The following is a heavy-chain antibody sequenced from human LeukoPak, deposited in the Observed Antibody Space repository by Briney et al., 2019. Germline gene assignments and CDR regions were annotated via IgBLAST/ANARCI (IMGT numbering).Heavy chain of an antibody. D-gene: IGHD3-10*01. Sequence: PSETLSLTCTVSGGSISSYYWSWIRQPPGKGLEWIGYIYYSGSTNYNPSLKSRVTISVDTSKNQFSLKLSSVTAADTAVYYCARAGITMVRGVIIYYGMDVWGQGTTVTVSS. CDR3: ARAGITMVRGVIIYYGMDV. V-gene: IGHV4-59*01. CDR1: GGSISSYY. J-gene: IGHJ6*02. CDR2: IYYSGST.